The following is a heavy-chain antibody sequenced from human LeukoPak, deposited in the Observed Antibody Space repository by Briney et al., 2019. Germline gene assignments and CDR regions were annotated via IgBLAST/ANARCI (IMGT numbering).Heavy chain of an antibody. CDR1: GFTFDDYA. V-gene: IGHV3-9*01. J-gene: IGHJ3*02. CDR2: ISWNSGSI. CDR3: AKDIVLEYSSSSGAFDI. D-gene: IGHD6-6*01. Sequence: GGSLRLSCAASGFTFDDYAMHWVRQAPGKGLEWVSGISWNSGSIGYADSVKGRFTISRDNAKNSLYLQMNSLRAEDTALYYCAKDIVLEYSSSSGAFDIWGQGTMVTVSS.